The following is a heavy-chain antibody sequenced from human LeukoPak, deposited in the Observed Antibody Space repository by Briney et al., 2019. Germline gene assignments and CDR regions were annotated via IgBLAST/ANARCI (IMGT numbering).Heavy chain of an antibody. V-gene: IGHV3-13*01. J-gene: IGHJ5*02. CDR3: ARGTLQNWFDP. D-gene: IGHD4-11*01. Sequence: PGGSLRLSCAASGFTFSSYDMHWVRHATGKGLEWVSAIGTAGDTYYPGSVKGRFTISRENAKNSLYLQMNSLRAGDTAVYYCARGTLQNWFDPWGQGTLVTVSS. CDR1: GFTFSSYD. CDR2: IGTAGDT.